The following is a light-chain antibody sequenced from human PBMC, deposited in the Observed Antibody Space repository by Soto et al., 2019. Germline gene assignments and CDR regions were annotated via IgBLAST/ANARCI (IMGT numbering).Light chain of an antibody. CDR3: NHSRTS. V-gene: IGKV3-20*01. CDR2: GAS. J-gene: IGKJ4*01. CDR1: QSVSSSY. Sequence: EIVLTQSPGTLSLSPGERATLSCRASQSVSSSYLSWYQQKPGQAPRQLIYGASSSATVIPDRFSGSGSGTDFTITITRLVPDDFGVYHSNHSRTSFGGGTRVEIK.